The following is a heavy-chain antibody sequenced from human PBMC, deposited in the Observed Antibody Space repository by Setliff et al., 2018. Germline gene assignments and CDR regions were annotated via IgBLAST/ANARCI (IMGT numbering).Heavy chain of an antibody. CDR3: ARDPPYCSSTSCRGAFDI. J-gene: IGHJ3*02. D-gene: IGHD2-2*01. Sequence: KPSETLSLTCRVSGGSISSGNYYWGLIRQPPGKGLEWVATIYYSGSTYSNPSLKSRLIISVDAPDNQFSVKPSSVTAADTAVYYCARDPPYCSSTSCRGAFDIWGQGTMVTVSS. CDR2: IYYSGST. CDR1: GGSISSGNYY. V-gene: IGHV4-39*02.